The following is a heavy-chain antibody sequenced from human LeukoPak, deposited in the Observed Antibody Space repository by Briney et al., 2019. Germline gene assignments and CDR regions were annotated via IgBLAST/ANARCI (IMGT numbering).Heavy chain of an antibody. J-gene: IGHJ6*03. D-gene: IGHD3-3*01. Sequence: ASVKVSCTASGYTFTSYGISWGRQAPGHGLEWMGWISAYNGNTNYAQKLQGRVTMTSDTSTSTAYMELRRLRSDDTAVYYCARDEYEFWSCYYYMDVWGKGTTVTVS. V-gene: IGHV1-18*01. CDR1: GYTFTSYG. CDR3: ARDEYEFWSCYYYMDV. CDR2: ISAYNGNT.